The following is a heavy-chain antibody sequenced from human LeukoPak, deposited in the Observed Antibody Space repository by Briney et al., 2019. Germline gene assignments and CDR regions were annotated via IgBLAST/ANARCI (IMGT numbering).Heavy chain of an antibody. CDR2: IYYSGIT. J-gene: IGHJ4*02. Sequence: KSSETLSLTCTVSGGSISSSNRYWGWTRQPLGKGLEWIGSIYYSGITYYNPSLKSRVTISVDTSKNQFSLKLSSVTAGDTAVYYCARVMYSCAWYHFDYWGQGTLVTVSS. D-gene: IGHD6-19*01. V-gene: IGHV4-39*01. CDR3: ARVMYSCAWYHFDY. CDR1: GGSISSSNRY.